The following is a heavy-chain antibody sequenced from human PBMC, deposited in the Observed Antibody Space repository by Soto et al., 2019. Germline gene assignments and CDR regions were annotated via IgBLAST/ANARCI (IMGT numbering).Heavy chain of an antibody. CDR1: GGSIRSCDYH. J-gene: IGHJ4*02. V-gene: IGHV4-30-4*08. Sequence: SETLSLTCAVSGGSIRSCDYHWSCPRQSPAQGLEWIGCIHKSGTSYYNPSPSGRVTVTLDTSRSQFSLTLESGTAADTDVYFCVREERIAAPQPDYWGQGIPVTVSS. CDR2: IHKSGTS. D-gene: IGHD6-6*01. CDR3: VREERIAAPQPDY.